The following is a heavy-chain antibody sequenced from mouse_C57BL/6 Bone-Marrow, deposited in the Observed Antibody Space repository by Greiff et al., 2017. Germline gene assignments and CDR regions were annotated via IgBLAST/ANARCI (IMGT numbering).Heavy chain of an antibody. CDR1: GYTFTSYG. CDR2: IYPRSGNT. Sequence: QVQLQQSGAELARPGASVKLSCKASGYTFTSYGISWVKQRTGQGLEWIGEIYPRSGNTYYNEQFKGKATLTADKSSSTAYMELRSLTSEDSAVDFCARPSSNWDAMDYWGQGTSVTVSS. V-gene: IGHV1-81*01. CDR3: ARPSSNWDAMDY. J-gene: IGHJ4*01. D-gene: IGHD4-1*01.